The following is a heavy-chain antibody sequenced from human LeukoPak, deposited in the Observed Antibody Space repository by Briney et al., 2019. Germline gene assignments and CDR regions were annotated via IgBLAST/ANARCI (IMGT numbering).Heavy chain of an antibody. V-gene: IGHV3-30*02. D-gene: IGHD3-16*01. CDR1: GFTFSSYS. CDR3: AKPVIPSAYQGTYYMDV. J-gene: IGHJ6*03. CDR2: IRHDESKT. Sequence: GGSLRLSCAASGFTFSSYSMHWVRQAPGEGLEWVAYIRHDESKTFYADSVKGRFTISRDNSKNTLYLQMHSLRAEDTALYYCAKPVIPSAYQGTYYMDVWGKGTTVTVSS.